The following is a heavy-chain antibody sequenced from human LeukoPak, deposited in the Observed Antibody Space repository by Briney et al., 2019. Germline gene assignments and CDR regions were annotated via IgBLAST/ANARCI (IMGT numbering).Heavy chain of an antibody. V-gene: IGHV1-46*01. CDR2: IHPSGGST. D-gene: IGHD6-6*01. CDR1: GYTFTSYY. Sequence: VASVKVSCKASGYTFTSYYMHWVRQAPGQGLEWIGIIHPSGGSTSYAQKFQGRVTMTRDTSTSTVYMELSSLRSEDAAVYYCARDGPRIAALGEDFDYWGQGTLVTVSS. CDR3: ARDGPRIAALGEDFDY. J-gene: IGHJ4*02.